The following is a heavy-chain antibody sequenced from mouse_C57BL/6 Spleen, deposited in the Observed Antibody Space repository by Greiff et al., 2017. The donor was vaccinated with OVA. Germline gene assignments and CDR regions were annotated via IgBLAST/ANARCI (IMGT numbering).Heavy chain of an antibody. D-gene: IGHD3-1*01. J-gene: IGHJ2*01. CDR2: IDPENGDT. CDR1: GFNIKDDY. CDR3: TTSGDYFDY. Sequence: VQLQQSGAELVRPGASVKLSCTASGFNIKDDYMHWVKQSPEQGLEWIGWIDPENGDTEYASKFQGKATITADTSSNTAYLQLSSLTSEDTAVYYCTTSGDYFDYWGQGTTLTVSS. V-gene: IGHV14-4*01.